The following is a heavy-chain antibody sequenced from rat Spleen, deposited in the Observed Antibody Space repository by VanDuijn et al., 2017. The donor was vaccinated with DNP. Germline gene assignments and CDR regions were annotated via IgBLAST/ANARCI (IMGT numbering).Heavy chain of an antibody. V-gene: IGHV5-25*01. Sequence: EVQLVESGGDLVQPGRSLKLSCAASGFTFSDYAMAWVRQGPKKGLEWVASITNSGDTYYRDSVKGRFTISRDNAKSTLYLQMDSLRSEDTATYYCATPAGTPGTLDYAMDAWGQGTSVTVSS. J-gene: IGHJ4*01. CDR3: ATPAGTPGTLDYAMDA. CDR2: ITNSGDT. D-gene: IGHD1-4*01. CDR1: GFTFSDYA.